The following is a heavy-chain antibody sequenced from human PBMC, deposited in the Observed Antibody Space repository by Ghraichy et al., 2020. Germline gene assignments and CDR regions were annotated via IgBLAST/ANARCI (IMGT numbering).Heavy chain of an antibody. CDR1: GFTFSTYW. Sequence: GESLNISCAASGFTFSTYWMHWVRQAPGKGLVWVARMSGDGSTTTYADSVKGRFTISRDNAKNTLYLQMNSLRAEDTAVYYCVRDRGYYGLGSYYQFDYWGQGTLVTVSS. J-gene: IGHJ4*02. D-gene: IGHD3-10*01. CDR3: VRDRGYYGLGSYYQFDY. V-gene: IGHV3-74*01. CDR2: MSGDGSTT.